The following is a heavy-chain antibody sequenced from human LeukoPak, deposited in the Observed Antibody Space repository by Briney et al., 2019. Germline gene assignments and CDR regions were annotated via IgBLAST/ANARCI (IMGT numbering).Heavy chain of an antibody. CDR3: ARVMAYYYDSSGYYPTGFDY. Sequence: PGGSLRLSCAASGFTVSSNYMSWVRQAPGKGLEWVSVIYSGGSTYYADSVKGRFTISRHNSKNTLYLQMNSLRAEDTAVYYCARVMAYYYDSSGYYPTGFDYWGQGTLVTVSS. V-gene: IGHV3-53*04. CDR2: IYSGGST. J-gene: IGHJ4*02. D-gene: IGHD3-22*01. CDR1: GFTVSSNY.